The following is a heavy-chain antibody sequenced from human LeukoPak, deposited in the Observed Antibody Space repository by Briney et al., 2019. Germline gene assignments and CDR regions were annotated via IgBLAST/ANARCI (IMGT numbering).Heavy chain of an antibody. CDR2: INHSGST. D-gene: IGHD2-2*01. CDR3: ARGPVYIVVVPLDY. Sequence: PSETLYLTCAVSGGSLSGYYWSWIRQPPGQGLEWIGEINHSGSTNYEPSLKGRVTISVDTSKNQFYLNLNSLTAADTAVYYCARGPVYIVVVPLDYWGQGTLVTVSS. J-gene: IGHJ4*02. V-gene: IGHV4-34*01. CDR1: GGSLSGYY.